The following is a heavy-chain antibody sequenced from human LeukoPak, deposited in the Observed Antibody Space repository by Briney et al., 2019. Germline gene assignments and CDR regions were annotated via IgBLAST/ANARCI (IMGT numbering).Heavy chain of an antibody. CDR1: GGTFNRYA. V-gene: IGHV1-69*05. Sequence: GSSVKVSCKASGGTFNRYAISWVRQAPGQGGEWMGRIIPIFGTANYAQKFQGRVTITTDESTSTAYMELSSLRSEDTAVYYCAREYAVLRPYYMDVWGKGTTVTVSS. D-gene: IGHD2-2*01. CDR2: IIPIFGTA. CDR3: AREYAVLRPYYMDV. J-gene: IGHJ6*03.